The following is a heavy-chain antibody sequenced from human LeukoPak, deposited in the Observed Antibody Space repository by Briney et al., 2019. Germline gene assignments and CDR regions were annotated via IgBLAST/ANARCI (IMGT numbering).Heavy chain of an antibody. J-gene: IGHJ6*02. CDR1: GYTFTSYG. D-gene: IGHD3-9*01. V-gene: IGHV1-18*01. CDR2: ISAYNGNT. Sequence: GASVKVSCKASGYTFTSYGISWVRQPPGQGLEWMGWISAYNGNTNYAQKLQGRVTMTTDTSTSTAYMELRSLRSDDTAVYYCARGPYFASKGFYYYYYGMDVWGQGTTVTISS. CDR3: ARGPYFASKGFYYYYYGMDV.